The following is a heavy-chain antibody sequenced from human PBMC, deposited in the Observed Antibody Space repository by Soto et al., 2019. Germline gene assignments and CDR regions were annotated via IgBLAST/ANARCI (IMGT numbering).Heavy chain of an antibody. CDR3: AKKVNSGPGSQYFDY. CDR2: FRTGGDDGTT. CDR1: GFTFSSYS. J-gene: IGHJ4*02. Sequence: PGGSLRLSCAASGFTFSSYSMSLVRQAPGKGLEWVSGFRTGGDDGTTYYADSVKGRFTISRDNSKNTLFLQMNSLRAEDTAIYYCAKKVNSGPGSQYFDYWGQGTLVTVSS. V-gene: IGHV3-23*01. D-gene: IGHD3-10*01.